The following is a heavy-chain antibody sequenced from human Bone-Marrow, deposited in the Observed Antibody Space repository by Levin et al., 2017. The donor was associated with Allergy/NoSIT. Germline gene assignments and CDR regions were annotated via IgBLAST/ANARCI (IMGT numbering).Heavy chain of an antibody. CDR2: IRVKAFDETP. Sequence: GESLKISCTASGFNSGDYALAWFRHSSGKGLEWVAFIRVKAFDETPSYAASVKGRFTISRDDSKSSAYLEMNSLKVEDSGVYYCARGRDRLAKGYALDVWGQGTLVTVSS. CDR1: GFNSGDYA. J-gene: IGHJ3*01. CDR3: ARGRDRLAKGYALDV. D-gene: IGHD3-9*01. V-gene: IGHV3-49*03.